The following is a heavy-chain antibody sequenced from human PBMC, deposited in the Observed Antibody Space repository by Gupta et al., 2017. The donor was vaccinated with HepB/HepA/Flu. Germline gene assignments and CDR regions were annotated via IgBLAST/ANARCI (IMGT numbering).Heavy chain of an antibody. CDR2: INHSGST. D-gene: IGHD4-23*01. J-gene: IGHJ4*02. CDR1: GGSFSGYY. CDR3: ARGPRGEDYGGNSFDY. V-gene: IGHV4-34*01. Sequence: QVQLQQWGAGLLKPSETLSLTCAVYGGSFSGYYWSWIRKPPGKGLEWIGEINHSGSTNYNPSLKSRVTISVDTSKNQFSLKLSSVTAADTAVYYCARGPRGEDYGGNSFDYWGQGTLVTVSS.